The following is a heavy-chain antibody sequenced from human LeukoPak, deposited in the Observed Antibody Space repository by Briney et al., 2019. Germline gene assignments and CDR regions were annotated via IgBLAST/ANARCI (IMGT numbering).Heavy chain of an antibody. Sequence: ASVKVSCKASGYTFTSYGISWVRQATGQGLEWMGWVSAYNGNTNYAQKLQGRVTMTTDTSTSTPYMELSRLRSDDTAVYYCARVWVGELSTLDYWGQGTLVTVSP. CDR2: VSAYNGNT. CDR1: GYTFTSYG. V-gene: IGHV1-18*01. D-gene: IGHD3-10*01. CDR3: ARVWVGELSTLDY. J-gene: IGHJ4*02.